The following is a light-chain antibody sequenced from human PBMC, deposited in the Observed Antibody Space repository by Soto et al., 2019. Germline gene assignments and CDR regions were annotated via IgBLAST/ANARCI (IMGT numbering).Light chain of an antibody. Sequence: QSVLIQPPSASGTPGQRVTVSCSGGSSNIGSYTVNWYQQLPGAAPKLLIYSNSQRPSWVPDRFSASKSGTSASLAISGLQSEDEAEYYCAAWDDSLNGYVFGPGTKLTVL. CDR3: AAWDDSLNGYV. CDR2: SNS. CDR1: SSNIGSYT. V-gene: IGLV1-44*01. J-gene: IGLJ1*01.